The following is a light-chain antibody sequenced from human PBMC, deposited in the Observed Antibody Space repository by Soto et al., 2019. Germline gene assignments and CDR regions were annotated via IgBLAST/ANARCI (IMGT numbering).Light chain of an antibody. J-gene: IGLJ3*02. CDR1: SSDVGGYNY. Sequence: QSALTQPASVSGSPGQSITISCTGTSSDVGGYNYVSWYQQHPGKAPKLMIYEVSNRPSGVSNRFSGSKSGNTASVTISGLQAEDEADYYCSSYTSSSTLEVFGGGTKLTVL. V-gene: IGLV2-14*01. CDR2: EVS. CDR3: SSYTSSSTLEV.